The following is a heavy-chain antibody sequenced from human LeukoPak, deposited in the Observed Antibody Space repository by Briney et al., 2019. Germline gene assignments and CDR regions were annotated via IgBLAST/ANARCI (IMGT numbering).Heavy chain of an antibody. V-gene: IGHV3-23*01. D-gene: IGHD3-22*01. CDR2: ISGSGGST. Sequence: GGSLRLSCAASGFTFSSYAMSWVRQAPGKGLEWVSAISGSGGSTYYADSVKGRFTISRDNSKNTLYLQMNSLRAEDTAVYYCAKEPYYYDSSGYYSWYFDYWGQGTLVTASS. CDR3: AKEPYYYDSSGYYSWYFDY. J-gene: IGHJ4*02. CDR1: GFTFSSYA.